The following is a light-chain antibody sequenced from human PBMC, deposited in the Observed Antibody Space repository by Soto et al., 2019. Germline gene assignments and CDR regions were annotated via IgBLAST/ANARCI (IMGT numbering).Light chain of an antibody. CDR3: QQTYSMPIT. CDR2: AAS. V-gene: IGKV1-39*01. J-gene: IGKJ5*01. Sequence: DIQMTQSPSSLSASVGDRVTITCRASQTISSYLNWYQQKPGKAPKILIYAASSLQSGVPSKFSARGSGTDFTLTISSLQPEDFAIYYCQQTYSMPITLGQGTRLQIK. CDR1: QTISSY.